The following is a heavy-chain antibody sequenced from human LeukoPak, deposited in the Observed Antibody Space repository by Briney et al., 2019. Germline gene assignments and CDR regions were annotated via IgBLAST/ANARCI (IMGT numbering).Heavy chain of an antibody. V-gene: IGHV4-59*12. J-gene: IGHJ4*02. CDR2: IYYSGST. CDR1: GGSISSYY. Sequence: SETLSLTCTVSGGSISSYYWSWIRQPPGKGLEWIGSIYYSGSTYYNPSLKSRVTISVDRSKNDFSLKLSSWTAAATAVYYCARGSWYVDTPPYWGQGTLVTVSS. D-gene: IGHD6-13*01. CDR3: ARGSWYVDTPPY.